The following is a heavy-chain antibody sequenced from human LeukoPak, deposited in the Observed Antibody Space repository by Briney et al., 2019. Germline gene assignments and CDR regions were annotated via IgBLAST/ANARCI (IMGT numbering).Heavy chain of an antibody. D-gene: IGHD3-10*01. V-gene: IGHV5-51*01. Sequence: GAALQISCNAAGGSFINYWIGWWRRPPAKDVQWMAIIYPGDSDSRYTYSPSFQGQVTISADKSISTTYLQWSSLKASDTAMYYCARSTSGSFDSWGQGTPVTVSS. CDR2: IYPGDSDS. CDR1: GGSFINYW. J-gene: IGHJ4*02. CDR3: ARSTSGSFDS.